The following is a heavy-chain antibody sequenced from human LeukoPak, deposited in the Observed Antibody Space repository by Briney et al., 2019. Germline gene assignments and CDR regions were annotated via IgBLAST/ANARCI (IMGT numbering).Heavy chain of an antibody. Sequence: TSETLSLTCTVSGDSISSYYWSWIRQPPGKGLEWIGYIYYSGSTNYNPSLKSRVTISLDTSKNQFSLQLSSVTAADTAVYYCARAGSYYYVDFWGQGTLVTVSS. CDR3: ARAGSYYYVDF. V-gene: IGHV4-59*01. D-gene: IGHD1-26*01. J-gene: IGHJ4*02. CDR2: IYYSGST. CDR1: GDSISSYY.